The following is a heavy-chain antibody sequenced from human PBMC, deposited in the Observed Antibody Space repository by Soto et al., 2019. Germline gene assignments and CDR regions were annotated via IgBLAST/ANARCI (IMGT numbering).Heavy chain of an antibody. CDR3: ARDFGSYGSSRDFDY. D-gene: IGHD5-18*01. CDR1: GYTFTSYG. Sequence: ASVKVSCKASGYTFTSYGISWVRQAPGQGLEWMGWISAYNGNTNYAQKLQGRVTMTTDTSTSTAYMELRSLRSDDTAVYYCARDFGSYGSSRDFDYWGQGTLVTVSS. J-gene: IGHJ4*02. CDR2: ISAYNGNT. V-gene: IGHV1-18*01.